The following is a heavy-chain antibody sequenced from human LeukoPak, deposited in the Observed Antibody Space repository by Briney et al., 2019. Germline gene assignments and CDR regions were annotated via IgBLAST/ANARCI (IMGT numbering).Heavy chain of an antibody. J-gene: IGHJ3*02. V-gene: IGHV1-2*02. CDR2: INPNSGGT. CDR1: GYTFTGYY. D-gene: IGHD3-10*01. CDR3: ARDGMVRAFGAFDI. Sequence: GASVKVSCKASGYTFTGYYMHWVQQAPGQGLEWMGWINPNSGGTNYAQKFQGRVTMTRDTSISTAYMELSRLRSDDTAVYYCARDGMVRAFGAFDIWGQGTMVTVSS.